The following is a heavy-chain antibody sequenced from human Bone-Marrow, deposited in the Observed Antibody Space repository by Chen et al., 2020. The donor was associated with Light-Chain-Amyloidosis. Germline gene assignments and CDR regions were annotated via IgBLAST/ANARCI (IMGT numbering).Heavy chain of an antibody. CDR1: GYTFPNYW. D-gene: IGHD5-12*01. V-gene: IGHV5-51*01. CDR2: IYPDDSDA. CDR3: ARRGDGYNFDY. Sequence: EVQLEQSGPEEKKPGETLKISCQGSGYTFPNYWIGWVRQMPGKGLEWMGVIYPDDSDARYSPSFEGQVTISADKSITTAYLQWRSLKASDTAMYYCARRGDGYNFDYWGQGTLVTVSS. J-gene: IGHJ4*02.